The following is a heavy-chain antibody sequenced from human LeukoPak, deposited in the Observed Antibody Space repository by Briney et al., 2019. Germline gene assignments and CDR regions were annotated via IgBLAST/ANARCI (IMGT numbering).Heavy chain of an antibody. Sequence: ASVKDSCKASGYTFTSYDINWVRRAPGQGLEWMGWINTNTGNPTYAQGFTGRFVFSLDTSVSTAYMQISRLKAEDTAVYYCARRGYSGYDLVSDYWGQGTLVSVSS. V-gene: IGHV7-4-1*02. D-gene: IGHD5-12*01. CDR2: INTNTGNP. CDR3: ARRGYSGYDLVSDY. J-gene: IGHJ4*02. CDR1: GYTFTSYD.